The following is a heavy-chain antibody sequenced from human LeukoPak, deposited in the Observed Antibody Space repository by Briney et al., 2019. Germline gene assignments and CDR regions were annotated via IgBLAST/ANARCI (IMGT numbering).Heavy chain of an antibody. Sequence: GESLKISCAASGFTVGSNYMSWVRQAPGKGLEWVSAIYSGGSTYYADSVKGRFTISRDNSKNTLYLQMNSLRAEDTAVYYCAREAPGAKIDYWGQGTLVTVSS. J-gene: IGHJ4*02. D-gene: IGHD1-26*01. CDR3: AREAPGAKIDY. V-gene: IGHV3-53*01. CDR1: GFTVGSNY. CDR2: IYSGGST.